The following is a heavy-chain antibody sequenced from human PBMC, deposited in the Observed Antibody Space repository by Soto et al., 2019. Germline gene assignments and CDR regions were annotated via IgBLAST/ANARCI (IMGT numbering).Heavy chain of an antibody. CDR2: ISGSGGST. V-gene: IGHV3-23*01. Sequence: EVQLLESGGGLVQPGGSLRLSCTSSGFTFSRYAMSWVRQAPGKGLEWVSAISGSGGSTYYADSVKGRFTISRDNSKTLLYMQMNSLRSEATAVYDCAKYRSGDSYFDYWGQGTLVTVSS. CDR1: GFTFSRYA. J-gene: IGHJ4*02. CDR3: AKYRSGDSYFDY. D-gene: IGHD3-10*01.